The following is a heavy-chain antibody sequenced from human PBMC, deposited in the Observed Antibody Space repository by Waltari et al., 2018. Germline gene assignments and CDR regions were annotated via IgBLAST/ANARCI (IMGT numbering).Heavy chain of an antibody. Sequence: QVQLQESGPGLVKPSQTLSLTCTVSGGSISSGGYYWSWIRQPPGKGLEWIGYIYYSGSTYYNPSLKSRVTISVDTSKNQFSLKLSSVTAADTAVYYCARSARGLMVAARGDDYWGQGTLVTVSS. J-gene: IGHJ4*02. D-gene: IGHD2-15*01. V-gene: IGHV4-31*03. CDR1: GGSISSGGYY. CDR3: ARSARGLMVAARGDDY. CDR2: IYYSGST.